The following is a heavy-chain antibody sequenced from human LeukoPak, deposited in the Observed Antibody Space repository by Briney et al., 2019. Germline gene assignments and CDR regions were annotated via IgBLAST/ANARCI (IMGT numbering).Heavy chain of an antibody. CDR1: GGSITSLY. CDR3: VRSATTAVFRYGMDV. D-gene: IGHD5-24*01. J-gene: IGHJ6*02. CDR2: VHHTGVT. V-gene: IGHV4-59*11. Sequence: SETLSLTCSVSGGSITSLYWSWVRQPPGKGLEYVGYVHHTGVTNYNPSLRGRVTVSMGASKNQFYLKLNSVTAADTATYYCVRSATTAVFRYGMDVWGQGTTVTVSS.